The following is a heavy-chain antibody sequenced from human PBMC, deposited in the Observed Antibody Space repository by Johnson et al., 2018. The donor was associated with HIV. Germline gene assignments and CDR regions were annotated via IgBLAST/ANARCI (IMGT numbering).Heavy chain of an antibody. CDR1: GFTFSSYA. V-gene: IGHV3-30*04. CDR3: ASGRWSDGNNPTGAFDI. D-gene: IGHD5-24*01. CDR2: ISYDGSNK. Sequence: QVQLVESGGGVVQPGRSLRLSCAASGFTFSSYAMHWVRQAPGKGLEWVAVISYDGSNKYYADSVKGRFTISRDNSKNTLYLQMNSLRAEDTAVYYCASGRWSDGNNPTGAFDIWGQGTMATVSS. J-gene: IGHJ3*02.